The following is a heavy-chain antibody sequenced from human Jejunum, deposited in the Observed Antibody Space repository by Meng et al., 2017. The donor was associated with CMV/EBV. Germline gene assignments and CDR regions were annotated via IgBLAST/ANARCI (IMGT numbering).Heavy chain of an antibody. CDR1: GFTCSRDW. CDR2: IKEEGSEK. CDR3: SSGQGWHFDL. D-gene: IGHD6-6*01. Sequence: LSWAASGFTCSRDWRIWVRQAPGKGLEWVAAIKEEGSEKYYLDSVKGRFTISRDNAKNSLFLQMNSLRAEDTAVYYCSSGQGWHFDLWGRGTLVTVSS. J-gene: IGHJ2*01. V-gene: IGHV3-7*01.